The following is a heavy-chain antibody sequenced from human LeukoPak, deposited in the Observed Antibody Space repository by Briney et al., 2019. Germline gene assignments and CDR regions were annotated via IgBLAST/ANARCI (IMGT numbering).Heavy chain of an antibody. Sequence: SETLSLTCAVYGGSFSGYYWSWIRQPPGKGLEWIGEINHSGSTYYNPSLKSRVTISVDTSKNQFSLKLSSVTAADTAVYYCARASYSSSWYTKNWFDPWGQGTLVTVSS. J-gene: IGHJ5*02. V-gene: IGHV4-34*01. CDR1: GGSFSGYY. CDR3: ARASYSSSWYTKNWFDP. CDR2: INHSGST. D-gene: IGHD6-13*01.